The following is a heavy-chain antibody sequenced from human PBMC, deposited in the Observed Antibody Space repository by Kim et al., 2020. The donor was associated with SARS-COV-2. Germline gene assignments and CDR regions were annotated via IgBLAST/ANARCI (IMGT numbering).Heavy chain of an antibody. V-gene: IGHV3-30-3*01. D-gene: IGHD3-10*01. CDR1: GFTFSSCA. CDR2: ISYDGSNK. J-gene: IGHJ6*02. CDR3: ARDPWSRLRGLTYSYYGMDV. Sequence: GGSLRLSCAASGFTFSSCAIHWVRQAPGKGLEWVAVISYDGSNKNYADSVKGRFTISRDNSKNTLYLQMNSLRAEDTALHYCARDPWSRLRGLTYSYYGMDVWGQGTTFTVSS.